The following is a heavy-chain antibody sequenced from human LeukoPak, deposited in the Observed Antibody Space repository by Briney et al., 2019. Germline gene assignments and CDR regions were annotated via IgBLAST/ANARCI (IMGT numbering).Heavy chain of an antibody. Sequence: SVKVSCKASGGTFSSYAISWVRQAPGQGLEWMGGIIPIFGTANYAQKFQGRVTMTEDTSTDTAYMELSSLRSEDTAVYYCATEPLYSGSYSSQGPTFDYWGQGTLVTVSS. CDR2: IIPIFGTA. J-gene: IGHJ4*02. CDR3: ATEPLYSGSYSSQGPTFDY. D-gene: IGHD1-26*01. CDR1: GGTFSSYA. V-gene: IGHV1-69*06.